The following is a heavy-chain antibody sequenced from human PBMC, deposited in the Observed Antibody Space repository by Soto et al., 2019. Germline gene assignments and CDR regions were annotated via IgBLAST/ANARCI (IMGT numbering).Heavy chain of an antibody. CDR3: ARAYFGSGSYSY. Sequence: QLQLQESGPGLVEPSETLSLTCTVSGGSISGTNEYWGWIRQPPGKGLEWIASIHYEGRTDYTPSSKSRLTISADTSKNHFSLKLSSVTDADTAVYYCARAYFGSGSYSYWGQGTLVIVSS. V-gene: IGHV4-39*02. CDR2: IHYEGRT. CDR1: GGSISGTNEY. D-gene: IGHD3-10*01. J-gene: IGHJ1*01.